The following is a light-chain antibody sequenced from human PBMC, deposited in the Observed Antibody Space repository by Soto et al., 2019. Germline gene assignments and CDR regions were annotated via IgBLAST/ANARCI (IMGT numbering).Light chain of an antibody. Sequence: DIQMTQSPSSLSASVGDRVTITCRASQNISNDFAWFQQKTGKAPKSLIYASPSLQSGVPSRLSGSGWRKDFTLTITSLQPEDFATYYCQLYNSYPVSFGGGTKVEIK. CDR2: ASP. CDR3: QLYNSYPVS. CDR1: QNISND. V-gene: IGKV1-16*01. J-gene: IGKJ4*01.